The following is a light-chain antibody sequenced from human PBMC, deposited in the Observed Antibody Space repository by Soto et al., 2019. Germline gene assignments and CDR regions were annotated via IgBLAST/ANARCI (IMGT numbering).Light chain of an antibody. J-gene: IGLJ1*01. CDR3: SSYTSSGTYV. CDR2: EVS. CDR1: SSDVGGYGS. Sequence: QSALAQPASVSGPPGQSITISCTGTSSDVGGYGSVSWYQQHPGKAPKLMIYEVSNRPSGVSNRFSGSKSGNTASLTISGLQAEDDADYYRSSYTSSGTYVFGTGTKVTVL. V-gene: IGLV2-14*01.